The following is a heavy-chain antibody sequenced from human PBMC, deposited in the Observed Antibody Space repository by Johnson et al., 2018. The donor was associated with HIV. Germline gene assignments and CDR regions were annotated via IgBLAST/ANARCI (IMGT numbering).Heavy chain of an antibody. CDR3: AKDRIVGATDDAFDI. CDR2: ISWNSGSI. Sequence: VQLVESGGGLVQPGRSLRLSCAASGFTFDDHAMHWVRQAPGKGLEWVSGISWNSGSIGYADSVKGRFTISRDNSKNSLYLQMNSLRAEDTAVYYCAKDRIVGATDDAFDIWGQGTMVTVSS. V-gene: IGHV3-9*01. D-gene: IGHD1-26*01. J-gene: IGHJ3*02. CDR1: GFTFDDHA.